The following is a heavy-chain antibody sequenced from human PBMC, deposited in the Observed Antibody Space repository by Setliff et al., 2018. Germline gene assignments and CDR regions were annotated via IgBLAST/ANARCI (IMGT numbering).Heavy chain of an antibody. CDR2: IYHSGST. J-gene: IGHJ6*02. V-gene: IGHV4-4*02. CDR1: GDSISSSNW. D-gene: IGHD1-26*01. CDR3: ARSSYSGSYLNV. Sequence: SETLSLTCAVSGDSISSSNWWNWVRQPPGKGLEWIGEIYHSGSTKYNPSLKSRVTISVDKSKNQFSLKLSSVTAAGTAVYYCARSSYSGSYLNVWGQGTTVTVSS.